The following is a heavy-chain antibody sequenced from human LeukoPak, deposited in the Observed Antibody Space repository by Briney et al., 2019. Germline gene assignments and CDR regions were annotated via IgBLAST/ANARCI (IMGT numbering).Heavy chain of an antibody. Sequence: GGSLRLSCAASGFILSSYPMHWVRQAPGKGLEYVSSISRNGGTTYYANALKGRFTISRDTSKNTLYLQMGSLRAEDMAVYYCARGDGYNYYFYYMDVWGKGTTVTVSS. J-gene: IGHJ6*03. CDR1: GFILSSYP. V-gene: IGHV3-64*01. D-gene: IGHD5-24*01. CDR2: ISRNGGTT. CDR3: ARGDGYNYYFYYMDV.